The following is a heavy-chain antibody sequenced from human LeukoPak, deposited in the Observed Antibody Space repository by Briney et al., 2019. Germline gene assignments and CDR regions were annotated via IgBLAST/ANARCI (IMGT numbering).Heavy chain of an antibody. CDR1: GFTLSSYA. V-gene: IGHV3-23*01. CDR3: AKDFLWRGSYYFDY. D-gene: IGHD1-26*01. Sequence: GGSLRLSCAASGFTLSSYAMSWVRQAPGKGLEWVSAISGSGGSTYYADSVKGRFTISRDNSKNTLYLQMNSLRAEDTAVYYCAKDFLWRGSYYFDYWGQGTLVTVSS. J-gene: IGHJ4*02. CDR2: ISGSGGST.